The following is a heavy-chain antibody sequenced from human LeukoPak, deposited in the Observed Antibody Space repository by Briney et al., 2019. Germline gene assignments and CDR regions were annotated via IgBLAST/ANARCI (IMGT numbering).Heavy chain of an antibody. Sequence: SETLSLTCTVSGGSISSYYWSWIRQPPGKGLEWIGYIYYSGSTNYNPSLKSRVTISVDTSKNQFSLKLSSVTAADTAVHYCARSDSSSWSLFRFDPWGQGTLVTVSS. CDR3: ARSDSSSWSLFRFDP. J-gene: IGHJ5*02. D-gene: IGHD6-13*01. V-gene: IGHV4-59*01. CDR2: IYYSGST. CDR1: GGSISSYY.